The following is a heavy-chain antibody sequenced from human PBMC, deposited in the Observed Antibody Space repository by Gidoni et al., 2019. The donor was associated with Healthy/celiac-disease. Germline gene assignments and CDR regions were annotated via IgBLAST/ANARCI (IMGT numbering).Heavy chain of an antibody. CDR3: ARAGYGSGSYYNPLYYFDY. CDR1: GFTCRSRG. J-gene: IGHJ4*02. Sequence: QVQLVESGGGVVQPGRSLRLPCAAAGFTCRSRGVNWFGQGPGKGLEWVAVIWYDGSNKYYADSVKGRFTISRDNSKNTLYLQMNSLRAEDTAVYYCARAGYGSGSYYNPLYYFDYWGQGTLVTVSS. V-gene: IGHV3-33*01. CDR2: IWYDGSNK. D-gene: IGHD3-10*01.